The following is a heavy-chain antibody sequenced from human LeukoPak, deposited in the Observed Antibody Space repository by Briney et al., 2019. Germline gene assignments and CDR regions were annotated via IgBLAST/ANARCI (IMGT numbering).Heavy chain of an antibody. CDR2: RNPNSGNT. J-gene: IGHJ4*02. Sequence: ASVKVSCTGSGYTPTRYDIKWVRQATGQGLEWMGWRNPNSGNTGYAQKFQGRVTMTRNTTISTAYMKLSSLRSEDTAVYYCARVGITELDYWGQGTLVTVSS. V-gene: IGHV1-8*01. CDR1: GYTPTRYD. D-gene: IGHD1-14*01. CDR3: ARVGITELDY.